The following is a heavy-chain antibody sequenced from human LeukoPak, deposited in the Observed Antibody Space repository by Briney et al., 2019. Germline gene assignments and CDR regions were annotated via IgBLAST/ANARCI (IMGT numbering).Heavy chain of an antibody. D-gene: IGHD5-18*01. J-gene: IGHJ4*02. V-gene: IGHV3-20*04. CDR2: INWNGGST. CDR3: ARAGYSYDHDY. CDR1: GFTFDDYA. Sequence: PGGSLRLSCAASGFTFDDYAMSWVRQAPGKGLEWVSGINWNGGSTGYVDSVKGRFTISRDNAKNSLYLQMNSLRAEDTAVYYCARAGYSYDHDYWGRGTLVTVSS.